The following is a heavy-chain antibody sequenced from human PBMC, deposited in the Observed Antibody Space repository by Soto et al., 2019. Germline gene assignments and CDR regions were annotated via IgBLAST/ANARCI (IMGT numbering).Heavy chain of an antibody. CDR2: IYYSGST. CDR3: ARLFYSSSWAPMDV. D-gene: IGHD6-13*01. CDR1: GGSISSSSYY. V-gene: IGHV4-39*01. J-gene: IGHJ6*02. Sequence: SETLSLTCTVSGGSISSSSYYWGWIRQPPGKGLEWIGSIYYSGSTYYNPSLKSRVTISVDTSKNHFSLKLSSVTAADTAVYYCARLFYSSSWAPMDVWGQGTTVTVSS.